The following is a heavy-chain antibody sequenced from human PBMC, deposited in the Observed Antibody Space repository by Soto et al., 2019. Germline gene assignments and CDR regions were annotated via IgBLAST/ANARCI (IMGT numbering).Heavy chain of an antibody. CDR1: GFTFSSYW. D-gene: IGHD3-3*01. V-gene: IGHV3-7*01. CDR2: IKQDGSEK. J-gene: IGHJ6*03. CDR3: ASSPDYDFWSGPQAGYYYMDV. Sequence: PGGSLRLSCAASGFTFSSYWMSWVRQAPGKGLEWVANIKQDGSEKYYVDSVKGRFTISRDNAKNSLYLQMNSLRAEDTAVYYCASSPDYDFWSGPQAGYYYMDVWGKGTTVTVSS.